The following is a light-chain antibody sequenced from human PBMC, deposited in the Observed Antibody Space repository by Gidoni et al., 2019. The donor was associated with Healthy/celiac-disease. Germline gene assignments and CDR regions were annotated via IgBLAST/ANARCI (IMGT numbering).Light chain of an antibody. J-gene: IGLJ1*01. CDR3: SSYTSSSTYV. V-gene: IGLV2-14*01. CDR2: EVS. CDR1: SSDLGGYYS. Sequence: QSALTQPASSSGSPGQSITISCTGTSSDLGGYYSVSWYQQHPGKAPKLMIYEVSSRPSGVSNRFSGSKSGNAASLTISGLQAEDEADYYCSSYTSSSTYVFGTGTKVTVL.